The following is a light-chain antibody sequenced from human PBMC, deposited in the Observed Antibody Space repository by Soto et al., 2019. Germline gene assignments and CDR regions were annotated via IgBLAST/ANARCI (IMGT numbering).Light chain of an antibody. V-gene: IGKV4-1*01. J-gene: IGKJ5*01. CDR2: WAS. CDR1: HSFLYSSNNKNC. CDR3: QQYSSIPIT. Sequence: DFVISQSPDSLTVSLFERATINCKSIHSFLYSSNNKNCLAWFQKKPGQPPKLLIFWASTREFGVPDRFSGSGSGTDFTLTISSLQPEDVAVYYCQQYSSIPITFGQGTRLEIK.